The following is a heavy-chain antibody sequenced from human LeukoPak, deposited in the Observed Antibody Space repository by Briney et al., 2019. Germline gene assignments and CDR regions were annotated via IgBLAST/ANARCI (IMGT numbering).Heavy chain of an antibody. V-gene: IGHV3-23*01. Sequence: GGSLGLSCAASGFTFSGYAMSWVRQAPGKGLEWVSAISGSGGSTYYADSVKGRFTISRDNSKNTLYLQMNSLRAEDTAVYYCAKXYSCGYVSDYYYYYMDVXXKGTXXTVS. D-gene: IGHD5-18*01. CDR1: GFTFSGYA. CDR3: AKXYSCGYVSDYYYYYMDV. J-gene: IGHJ6*03. CDR2: ISGSGGST.